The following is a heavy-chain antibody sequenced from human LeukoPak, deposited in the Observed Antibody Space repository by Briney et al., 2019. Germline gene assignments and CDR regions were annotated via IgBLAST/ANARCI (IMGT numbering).Heavy chain of an antibody. D-gene: IGHD3-16*01. CDR2: VYNSGST. J-gene: IGHJ3*01. CDR3: ARDDYCVFDAFDV. CDR1: GGSTSSHF. V-gene: IGHV4-59*08. Sequence: SETLSLTCTVSGGSTSSHFWTWIRQPPGKGLEWLGYVYNSGSTNYNPSLQSRVTMTLDASKNQFYLRLTSVTAADTAVYFCARDDYCVFDAFDVWGQGTVVTVSS.